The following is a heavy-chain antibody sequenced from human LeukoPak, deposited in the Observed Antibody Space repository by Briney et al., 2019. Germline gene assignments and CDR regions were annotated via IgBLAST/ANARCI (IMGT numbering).Heavy chain of an antibody. CDR3: ARLPDVVVVAPTYQKRNWFDP. D-gene: IGHD2-15*01. V-gene: IGHV4-39*07. Sequence: PSETLSLTCTVSGGSISSSSYYWSWIRQPPGKGLEWIGEINHSGSTNYNPSLKSRVTIPVDTSKNQFSLKLSSVTAADTAVYYCARLPDVVVVAPTYQKRNWFDPWGQGTLVTVSS. CDR1: GGSISSSSYY. CDR2: INHSGST. J-gene: IGHJ5*02.